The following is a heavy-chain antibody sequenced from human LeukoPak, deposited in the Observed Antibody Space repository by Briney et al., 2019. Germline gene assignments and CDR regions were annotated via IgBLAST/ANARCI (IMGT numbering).Heavy chain of an antibody. CDR3: ARGTPTAASGDY. Sequence: SETLSLTCSVSGGAINDFFWSWIRQPPGKGLEWIGYIHYTGSTKYNPSLYSRVTISVDTSKNQLSLKLTSVTAADTAVYYCARGTPTAASGDYWGQGTLVTVSS. D-gene: IGHD3-10*01. CDR1: GGAINDFF. V-gene: IGHV4-59*01. J-gene: IGHJ4*02. CDR2: IHYTGST.